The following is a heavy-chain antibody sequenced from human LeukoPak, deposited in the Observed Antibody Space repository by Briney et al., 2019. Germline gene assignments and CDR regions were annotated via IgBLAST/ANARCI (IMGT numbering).Heavy chain of an antibody. CDR1: GYTFTSYY. J-gene: IGHJ5*02. V-gene: IGHV1-46*01. Sequence: ASVKVSCKASGYTFTSYYMHWVRQAPGQGLEWMGIINPSGGSTSYAQKFQGRVTITADESTSTAYMELSSLRSEDTAVYYCARDDDGDILTGYYWSWGQGTLATVSS. CDR2: INPSGGST. D-gene: IGHD3-9*01. CDR3: ARDDDGDILTGYYWS.